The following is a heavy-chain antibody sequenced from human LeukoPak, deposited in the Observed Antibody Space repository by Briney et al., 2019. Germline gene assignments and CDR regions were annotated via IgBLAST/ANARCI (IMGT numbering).Heavy chain of an antibody. D-gene: IGHD4-23*01. J-gene: IGHJ6*03. Sequence: GGSLRLSCAASGFTFGSYAMSWVRQAPGKRLEWVSAISDSGGTTFYADSVKGRFTISTDYSKNTLYLQMSSLRAEDTAIYYSANYGGRENYYYYYMDVWGKGTTVTVSS. CDR3: ANYGGRENYYYYYMDV. CDR1: GFTFGSYA. V-gene: IGHV3-23*01. CDR2: ISDSGGTT.